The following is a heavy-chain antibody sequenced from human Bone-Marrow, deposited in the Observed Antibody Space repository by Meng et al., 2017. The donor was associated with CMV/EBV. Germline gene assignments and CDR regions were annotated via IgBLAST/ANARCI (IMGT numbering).Heavy chain of an antibody. CDR3: AKDSPERFRMYYGSGTPPASY. Sequence: GESLKISCAASGFTFSSYAMSWVRQAPGKGLEWVSAISGSGGSTYYADSVKGRFTISRDNSKNTLYLQMNSLRAEDTAVYYCAKDSPERFRMYYGSGTPPASYWGQGTLVTVSS. D-gene: IGHD3-10*01. CDR1: GFTFSSYA. J-gene: IGHJ4*02. CDR2: ISGSGGST. V-gene: IGHV3-23*01.